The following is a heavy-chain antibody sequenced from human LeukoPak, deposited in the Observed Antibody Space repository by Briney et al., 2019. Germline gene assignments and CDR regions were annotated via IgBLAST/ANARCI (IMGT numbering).Heavy chain of an antibody. D-gene: IGHD7-27*01. V-gene: IGHV4-59*08. CDR3: ARHLGDAFDI. J-gene: IGHJ3*02. CDR1: GGSISSYY. Sequence: PSETLSLTCTVSGGSISSYYWSWIRQPPGKGLEWIGYIYYSGSTNYNPSLKSRVTISVDTSKNQFFLKLSSVTAADTAVYYCARHLGDAFDIWGQGTMVTVSS. CDR2: IYYSGST.